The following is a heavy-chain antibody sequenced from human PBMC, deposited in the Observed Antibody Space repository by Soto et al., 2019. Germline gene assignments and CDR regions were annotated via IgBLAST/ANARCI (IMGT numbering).Heavy chain of an antibody. D-gene: IGHD3-9*01. CDR3: AREDWQRFDP. CDR1: GFTFSSYW. J-gene: IGHJ5*02. Sequence: EVQLVESGGGLVQPGGSLRLSCAASGFTFSSYWMTWVRQTPGKGLEWVATIQNDASEKYYVDSVKGRFTISRDNAQKSLYLQMNSLTAEDTAVYYWAREDWQRFDPWGPGTLVTVSS. V-gene: IGHV3-7*01. CDR2: IQNDASEK.